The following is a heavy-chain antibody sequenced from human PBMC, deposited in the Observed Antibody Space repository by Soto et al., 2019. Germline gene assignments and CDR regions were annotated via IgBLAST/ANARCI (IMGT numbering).Heavy chain of an antibody. Sequence: GGSLRLSCAASGFTFSSYSMNWVRQAPGKGLEWVSYISSSSSTIYYADSVKGRFTISGDNAKNSLYLQMNSLRAEDTAVYYCARGPITMVRGVIYYYYYYMDVWGKGTTVTVS. CDR3: ARGPITMVRGVIYYYYYYMDV. J-gene: IGHJ6*03. CDR1: GFTFSSYS. CDR2: ISSSSSTI. D-gene: IGHD3-10*01. V-gene: IGHV3-48*01.